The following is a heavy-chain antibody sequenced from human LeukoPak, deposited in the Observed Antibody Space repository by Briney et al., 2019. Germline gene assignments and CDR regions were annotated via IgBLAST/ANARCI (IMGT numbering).Heavy chain of an antibody. V-gene: IGHV4-39*01. CDR2: IYYSGST. J-gene: IGHJ5*02. Sequence: SETLSLTCTVSGGSISSSGYYWGWIRQPPGKGLEWIGSIYYSGSTYYNPSLKSRVTISVDTSKNQFSLKLSSVTAADTAVYYCARHIRGAARPNWFDPWGQGTLVTVSS. CDR3: ARHIRGAARPNWFDP. D-gene: IGHD6-6*01. CDR1: GGSISSSGYY.